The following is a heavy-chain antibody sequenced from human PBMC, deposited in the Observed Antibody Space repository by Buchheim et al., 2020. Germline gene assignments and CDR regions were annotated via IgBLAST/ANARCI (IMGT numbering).Heavy chain of an antibody. Sequence: EVQLVESGGGLVQPGGSLRLSCAASGFTFSSYWMSWVRQAPGKGLEWVANIKQDGSEKYYVDSVKGRFTISRANAKNSLYLQMNSLRAEDTAVYYCARVGFSRESYYYYGMDVWGQGTT. CDR1: GFTFSSYW. D-gene: IGHD3-10*01. CDR3: ARVGFSRESYYYYGMDV. J-gene: IGHJ6*02. V-gene: IGHV3-7*01. CDR2: IKQDGSEK.